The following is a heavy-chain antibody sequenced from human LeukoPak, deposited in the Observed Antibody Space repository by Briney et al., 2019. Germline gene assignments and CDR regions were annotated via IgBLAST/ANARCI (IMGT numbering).Heavy chain of an antibody. Sequence: SETLSLTCAVYGGSFSGYYWSWIRQPPGKGLEWIGEINHSGSTNYNPSLKSRVTISVDTSKNQFSLKLSSVTAADTAVYYCARAEVITEIFDYGGQGTLVTVSS. J-gene: IGHJ4*02. CDR3: ARAEVITEIFDY. CDR2: INHSGST. D-gene: IGHD3-22*01. CDR1: GGSFSGYY. V-gene: IGHV4-34*01.